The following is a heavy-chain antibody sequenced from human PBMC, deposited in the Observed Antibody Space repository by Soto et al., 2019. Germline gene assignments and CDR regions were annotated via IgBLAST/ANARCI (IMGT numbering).Heavy chain of an antibody. V-gene: IGHV3-30-3*01. CDR3: ATLGPARLLAS. J-gene: IGHJ4*02. Sequence: GGSLRLSCAASGFTFTNYAMHWVRQGPGKGLEWVAVISYDGNTKFYTDSLKGRFSISRDNSKNTLYLQMNSLRAEDTAVYYCATLGPARLLASWGQGTLVTVSS. CDR2: ISYDGNTK. D-gene: IGHD1-26*01. CDR1: GFTFTNYA.